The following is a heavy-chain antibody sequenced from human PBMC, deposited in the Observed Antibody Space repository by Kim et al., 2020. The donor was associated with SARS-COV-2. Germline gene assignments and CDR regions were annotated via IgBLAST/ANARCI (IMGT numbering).Heavy chain of an antibody. J-gene: IGHJ4*02. D-gene: IGHD3-10*01. Sequence: GGSLRLSCAASGFTFSSYSMNWVRQAPGKGLEWVSSISSSSSYIYYADSVKGRFTISRDNAKNSLYLQMNSLRAEDTAVYYCAGISGASYYYGSGSYIGSAGTDYWGQGTLVTVSS. CDR1: GFTFSSYS. CDR2: ISSSSSYI. CDR3: AGISGASYYYGSGSYIGSAGTDY. V-gene: IGHV3-21*01.